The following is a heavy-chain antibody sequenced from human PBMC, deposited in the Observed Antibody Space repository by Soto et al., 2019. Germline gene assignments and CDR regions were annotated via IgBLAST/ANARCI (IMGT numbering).Heavy chain of an antibody. J-gene: IGHJ6*02. CDR3: ARGKKEQLGYYYGMDV. V-gene: IGHV6-1*01. Sequence: SQTLSLPCAISGDSVSSNSAAWNWIRQSPSRGREWLGRTYYRSKWYNDYAVSVKSRITINPGTSKNQFSLQLNSVTPEDTAVYYCARGKKEQLGYYYGMDVWGQGTTVTVSS. CDR2: TYYRSKWYN. CDR1: GDSVSSNSAA. D-gene: IGHD6-13*01.